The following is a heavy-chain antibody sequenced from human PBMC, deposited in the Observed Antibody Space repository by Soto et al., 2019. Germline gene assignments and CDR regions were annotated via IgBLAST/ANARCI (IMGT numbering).Heavy chain of an antibody. Sequence: LSLTCTVSGGSISSGGYYWSWIRQHPGKGLEWIGYIYYSGSTYYNPSLKSRVTISVDTSKNQFSLKLSSVTAADTAVYYCARWCPTVVTPANWFDPWGQGTLVTVSS. CDR1: GGSISSGGYY. D-gene: IGHD4-17*01. CDR3: ARWCPTVVTPANWFDP. CDR2: IYYSGST. V-gene: IGHV4-31*03. J-gene: IGHJ5*02.